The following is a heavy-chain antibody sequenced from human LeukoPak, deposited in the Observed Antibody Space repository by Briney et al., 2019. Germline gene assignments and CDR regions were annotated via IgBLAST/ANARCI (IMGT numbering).Heavy chain of an antibody. CDR1: GGSFSGYY. Sequence: SETLSLTCAVYGGSFSGYYWSWIRQPPGKGLEWIGEINHSGSTNYNPSLKSRVTISVDASKNQFSLKLSSVTAADTAVYYCARGRYSYGSKFFDYWGQGTLVTVSS. J-gene: IGHJ4*02. V-gene: IGHV4-34*01. CDR3: ARGRYSYGSKFFDY. D-gene: IGHD5-18*01. CDR2: INHSGST.